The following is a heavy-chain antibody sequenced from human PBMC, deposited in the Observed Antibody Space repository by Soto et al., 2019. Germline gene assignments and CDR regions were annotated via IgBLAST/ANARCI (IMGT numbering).Heavy chain of an antibody. CDR1: GGSISSYY. J-gene: IGHJ4*02. CDR2: FYYSGST. CDR3: ARVGKYYNNGVCYIFDY. Sequence: SETLSLTCNVSGGSISSYYWSWIRQAPGKGLEWIGYFYYSGSTNYNPSLKSRVTISIDTSKNQFSLTLTSVTAADTAVYYCARVGKYYNNGVCYIFDYWGQGTLVTVSS. D-gene: IGHD2-8*01. V-gene: IGHV4-59*01.